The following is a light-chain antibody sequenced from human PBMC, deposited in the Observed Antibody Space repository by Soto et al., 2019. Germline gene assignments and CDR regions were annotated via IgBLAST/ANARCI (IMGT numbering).Light chain of an antibody. Sequence: DIQMTQSPSTLSASIGDRVTITCRASQSVDTWLAWYQQKPGKAPKLLNYKASSLQTGVPSRFSGSGSGTEFTLTISSLQPDDFATYYCQHSNDYSRMFGQGTKVELK. CDR3: QHSNDYSRM. V-gene: IGKV1-5*03. J-gene: IGKJ1*01. CDR2: KAS. CDR1: QSVDTW.